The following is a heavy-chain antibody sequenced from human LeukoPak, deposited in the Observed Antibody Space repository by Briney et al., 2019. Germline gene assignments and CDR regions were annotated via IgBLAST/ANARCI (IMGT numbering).Heavy chain of an antibody. Sequence: ASVKVSCKASGYTFTGYYMHWVRQAPGQGLEWMGWINPNSGGTNYAQKFQGRVTMTRDTSISTAYMELSRLRSDDTAVYYCARVADYYDSSGYYTCWGQGTLVTVSS. V-gene: IGHV1-2*02. CDR3: ARVADYYDSSGYYTC. J-gene: IGHJ4*02. D-gene: IGHD3-22*01. CDR1: GYTFTGYY. CDR2: INPNSGGT.